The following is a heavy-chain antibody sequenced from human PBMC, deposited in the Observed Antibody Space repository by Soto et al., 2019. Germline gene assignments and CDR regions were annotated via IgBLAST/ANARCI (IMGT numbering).Heavy chain of an antibody. CDR1: GYSFTAYG. CDR2: ISCYNGKT. Sequence: ASVKVSCKTSGYSFTAYGISWVRQAPGQGLEWMGWISCYNGKTKYAQKVQGRVTMTTDTSTRTAYMEVSSLRSDDTAIYYCAWAGPTPIFNHWGQGALVTVSS. J-gene: IGHJ4*02. CDR3: AWAGPTPIFNH. V-gene: IGHV1-18*01. D-gene: IGHD3-3*01.